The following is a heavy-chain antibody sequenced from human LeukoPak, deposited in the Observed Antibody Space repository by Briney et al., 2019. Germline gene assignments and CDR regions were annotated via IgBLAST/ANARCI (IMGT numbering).Heavy chain of an antibody. Sequence: PSETLSLTCTVSGGFISSYYWSWIRQPAGKGLEWIGRIYTSGSTNYNPSLKSRVTMSVDTSKNRFSLELSSVTAADTAVYYCAREILLLSQDAFDIWGQGTMVTVSS. CDR1: GGFISSYY. V-gene: IGHV4-4*07. J-gene: IGHJ3*02. CDR3: AREILLLSQDAFDI. D-gene: IGHD2-15*01. CDR2: IYTSGST.